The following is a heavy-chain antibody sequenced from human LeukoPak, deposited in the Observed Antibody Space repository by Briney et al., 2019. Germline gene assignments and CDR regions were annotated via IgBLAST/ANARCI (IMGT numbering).Heavy chain of an antibody. CDR3: ARGPLAGNWFDP. J-gene: IGHJ5*02. CDR1: GGSFSGYY. V-gene: IGHV4-34*01. CDR2: INHSGST. Sequence: SETLSLTCAVYGGSFSGYYWSWIRQPPGKGLEWIGEINHSGSTNYNPSLKSRVTISVDTSKNQFSLKLSSVTAADTAVYYCARGPLAGNWFDPWGQGTLVTVSS.